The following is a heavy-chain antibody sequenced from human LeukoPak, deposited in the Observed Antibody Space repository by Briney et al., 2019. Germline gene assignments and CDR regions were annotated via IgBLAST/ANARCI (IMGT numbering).Heavy chain of an antibody. V-gene: IGHV4-34*01. CDR3: ARGYDDSSGYYYFDWFDP. Sequence: SETLSLTCAVYGGSFSGYYWSWIRQPPGKGLEWIGEINHSGSTNYNPSLKSRVTISVDTSKNQFSLKLSSVTAADTAVYYCARGYDDSSGYYYFDWFDPWGQGTLVTVSS. D-gene: IGHD3-22*01. J-gene: IGHJ5*02. CDR2: INHSGST. CDR1: GGSFSGYY.